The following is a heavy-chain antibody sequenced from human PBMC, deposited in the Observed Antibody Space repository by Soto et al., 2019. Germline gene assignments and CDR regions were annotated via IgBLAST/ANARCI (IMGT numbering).Heavy chain of an antibody. CDR1: GFTFSSYG. J-gene: IGHJ4*02. Sequence: LRLSCAASGFTFSSYGMHWVRQAPGKGLEWVAVISYDGSNKYYADSVKGRFTISRDNSKNTLYLQMNSLRAEDTAVYYCAKVLRITGPDYWGQGTLVTVSS. CDR2: ISYDGSNK. V-gene: IGHV3-30*18. CDR3: AKVLRITGPDY.